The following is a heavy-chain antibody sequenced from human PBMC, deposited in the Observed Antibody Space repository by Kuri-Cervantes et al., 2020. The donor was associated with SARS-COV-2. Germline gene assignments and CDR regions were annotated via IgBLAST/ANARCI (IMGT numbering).Heavy chain of an antibody. CDR3: ARETLGPYYYDSSGYQNDAFDI. V-gene: IGHV3-64*04. J-gene: IGHJ3*02. CDR1: GFSFSSYA. Sequence: GESLKISCSASGFSFSSYAMHWVRQPPGKGLEYVSAISSNGGSTYYADSVKGRFTISRDNSKSTLYLQMNSLRDEDTAVYYCARETLGPYYYDSSGYQNDAFDIWGQGTMVTVSS. D-gene: IGHD3-22*01. CDR2: ISSNGGST.